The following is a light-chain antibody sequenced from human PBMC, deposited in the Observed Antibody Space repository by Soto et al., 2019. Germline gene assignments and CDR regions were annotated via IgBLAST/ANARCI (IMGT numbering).Light chain of an antibody. J-gene: IGLJ3*02. CDR2: EVT. V-gene: IGLV2-8*01. Sequence: QSALTQPPSASGSPGQSVTISCTGTSSDVGAYNYVSWYQQYPGQAPKLMIYEVTKRPSGVPARFSGSQSGNTASLTVSGLAAEDEADYYCTSYLGNDIWVFGGGTQVTVL. CDR3: TSYLGNDIWV. CDR1: SSDVGAYNY.